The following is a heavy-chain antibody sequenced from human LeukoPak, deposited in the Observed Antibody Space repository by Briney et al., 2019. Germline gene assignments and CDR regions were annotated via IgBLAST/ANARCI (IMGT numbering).Heavy chain of an antibody. Sequence: ASVKVSCKVSGYTLTELSMHWVRQAPGKGLEWMGGFDPEDGETIYAQKFQGRVTMTEDTSTDTAYMELSSLRSEDTAVYYCATDGVYDYVWGSYRYTFHYWGQGTLVTVSS. CDR1: GYTLTELS. CDR2: FDPEDGET. J-gene: IGHJ4*02. D-gene: IGHD3-16*02. CDR3: ATDGVYDYVWGSYRYTFHY. V-gene: IGHV1-24*01.